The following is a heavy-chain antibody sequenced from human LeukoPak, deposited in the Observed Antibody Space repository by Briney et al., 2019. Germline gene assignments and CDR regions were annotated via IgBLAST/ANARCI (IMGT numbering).Heavy chain of an antibody. V-gene: IGHV1-2*02. CDR1: GYTFTAYY. Sequence: ASVKVSCKASGYTFTAYYMHWLRQAPGQGLQWMGWINPNSGDTNYAQNSQGRVTMTRDTSISTAYMELSSLRSEDTAVYYCARDNSVEDTAWWFDPWGQGTLVTVSS. J-gene: IGHJ5*02. CDR3: ARDNSVEDTAWWFDP. CDR2: INPNSGDT. D-gene: IGHD4-23*01.